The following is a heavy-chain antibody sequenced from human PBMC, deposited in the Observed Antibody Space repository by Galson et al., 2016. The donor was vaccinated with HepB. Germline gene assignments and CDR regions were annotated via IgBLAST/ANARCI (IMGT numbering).Heavy chain of an antibody. Sequence: SLRLSCAASGFTFSSYWMHRVRQAPGKGLMWVSRLSPDGGSPIYADSVKGRFTISRDNAKNTLYLQMNSLRAEDTAVYYCARTRTLQASAGMDVWGQGTTVTVSS. CDR3: ARTRTLQASAGMDV. J-gene: IGHJ6*02. CDR1: GFTFSSYW. V-gene: IGHV3-74*01. CDR2: LSPDGGSP. D-gene: IGHD1-1*01.